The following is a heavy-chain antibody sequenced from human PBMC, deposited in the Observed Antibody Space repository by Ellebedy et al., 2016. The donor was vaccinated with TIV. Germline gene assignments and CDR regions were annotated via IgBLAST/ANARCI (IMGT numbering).Heavy chain of an antibody. CDR3: TTDLPHDYGDYPWNHY. Sequence: GESLKLSCAASGFTFSNAWMNWVRQAPGKGLEWVGRIKSKTDGGTTDYAAPVKGRFTISSDDSKNTLYLQMNSLKTEDTAVYYCTTDLPHDYGDYPWNHYWGQGTLVTVSS. J-gene: IGHJ4*02. CDR2: IKSKTDGGTT. CDR1: GFTFSNAW. D-gene: IGHD4-17*01. V-gene: IGHV3-15*07.